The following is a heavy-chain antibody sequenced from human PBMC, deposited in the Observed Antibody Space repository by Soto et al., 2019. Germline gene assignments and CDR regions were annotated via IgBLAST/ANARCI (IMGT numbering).Heavy chain of an antibody. CDR1: GGTFSSYA. V-gene: IGHV1-69*13. Sequence: GASVKVSCKASGGTFSSYAISWVRQAPGQGLEWMGGIIPIFGTANYAQKFQGRATITADESTSTAYMELSSLRSEDTAVYYCARGAMVRGVIIPNWFDPWGQGTLVTVSS. CDR3: ARGAMVRGVIIPNWFDP. J-gene: IGHJ5*02. D-gene: IGHD3-10*01. CDR2: IIPIFGTA.